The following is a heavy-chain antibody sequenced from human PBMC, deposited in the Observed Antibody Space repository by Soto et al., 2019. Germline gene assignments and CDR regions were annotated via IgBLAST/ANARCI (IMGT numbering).Heavy chain of an antibody. D-gene: IGHD6-13*01. CDR1: GGSISSINC. J-gene: IGHJ4*02. V-gene: IGHV4-4*02. CDR3: AKYSLVSSSWHFDY. Sequence: QVQLQPSGPGLVKPSGTLSLTCAVSGGSISSINCLSWARHPPGKVMEWIGEICHSGITNYNPSLRIRVTISVDKTKNQFTLMLSSVTAADTAVYYCAKYSLVSSSWHFDYWGQGTLVTVSS. CDR2: ICHSGIT.